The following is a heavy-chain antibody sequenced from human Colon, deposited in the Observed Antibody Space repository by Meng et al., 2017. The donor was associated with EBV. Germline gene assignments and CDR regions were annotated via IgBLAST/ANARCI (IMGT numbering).Heavy chain of an antibody. J-gene: IGHJ4*02. CDR2: INHVGST. CDR1: GGSFSDSY. D-gene: IGHD2-15*01. Sequence: QVQLQQAGAGLLKPSEPLSHTCTVDGGSFSDSYWTWIRQPPGKGLEWIGEINHVGSTTYNPSLKSRVTISVDTSKNQFSLKLSSVTAADAAVYYCASSDCSGGTCYLDCWGQGTLVTVSS. V-gene: IGHV4-34*01. CDR3: ASSDCSGGTCYLDC.